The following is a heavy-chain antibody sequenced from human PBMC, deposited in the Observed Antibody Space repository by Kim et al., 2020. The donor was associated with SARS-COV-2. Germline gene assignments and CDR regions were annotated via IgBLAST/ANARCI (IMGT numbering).Heavy chain of an antibody. CDR3: AREEDYDSSGYYWTTGWREPDY. V-gene: IGHV3-30*04. CDR2: ISYDGSNK. Sequence: GGSLRLSCAASGFTFSSYAMHWVRQAPGKGLEWVAVISYDGSNKYYADSVKGRFTISRDNSKNTLYLQMNSLRAEDTAVYYCAREEDYDSSGYYWTTGWREPDYWGQGTLVTVSS. J-gene: IGHJ4*02. CDR1: GFTFSSYA. D-gene: IGHD3-22*01.